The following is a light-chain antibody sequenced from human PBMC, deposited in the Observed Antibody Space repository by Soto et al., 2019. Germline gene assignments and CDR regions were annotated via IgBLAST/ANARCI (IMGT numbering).Light chain of an antibody. Sequence: DIQMTQSPSSLSASVGDRVTITCRGSEVIVNSLGWFQQKPGKAPETLIFAASSLQSGVTSKSSGSGSGTHFPLTINSLQPEDFATYYCQQYKSYPWTFGQGTKVHIK. V-gene: IGKV1-16*02. J-gene: IGKJ1*01. CDR3: QQYKSYPWT. CDR1: EVIVNS. CDR2: AAS.